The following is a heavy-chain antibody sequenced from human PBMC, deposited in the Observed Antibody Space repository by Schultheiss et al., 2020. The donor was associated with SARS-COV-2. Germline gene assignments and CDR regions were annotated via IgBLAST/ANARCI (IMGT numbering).Heavy chain of an antibody. CDR2: IYYRGTT. V-gene: IGHV4-39*07. J-gene: IGHJ6*02. Sequence: SETLSLTCTVSGDSIRSSSYYWGWIRQPPGKGLEWIGNIYYRGTTYYKPSLKSRVTISVDTSKNQFSLKLSSVTAADTAVYYCAREVNSYGYYYGMDVWGQGTTVTVSS. CDR3: AREVNSYGYYYGMDV. CDR1: GDSIRSSSYY. D-gene: IGHD5-18*01.